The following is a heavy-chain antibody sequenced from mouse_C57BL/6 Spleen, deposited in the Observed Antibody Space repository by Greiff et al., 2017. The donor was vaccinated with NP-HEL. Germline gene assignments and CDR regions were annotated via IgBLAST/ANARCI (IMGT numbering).Heavy chain of an antibody. CDR2: IHPNSGST. Sequence: QVQLQQPGAELVKPGASVKLSCKASGYTFTSYWMHWVKQRPGQGLEWIGMIHPNSGSTNYNEKFKSKATLTVDKSSSTAYMQLSSLTSEDSAVYYFARSGTTVVEGYYFDYWGQGTTLTVSS. J-gene: IGHJ2*01. CDR3: ARSGTTVVEGYYFDY. V-gene: IGHV1-64*01. D-gene: IGHD1-1*01. CDR1: GYTFTSYW.